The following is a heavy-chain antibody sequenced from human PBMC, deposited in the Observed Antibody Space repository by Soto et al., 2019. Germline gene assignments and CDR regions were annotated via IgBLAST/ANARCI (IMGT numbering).Heavy chain of an antibody. CDR1: GYTFTNYA. CDR2: IYAGNGNT. V-gene: IGHV1-3*01. J-gene: IGHJ5*02. CDR3: ARATNSGSGSGWFDP. D-gene: IGHD3-10*01. Sequence: QVQLVQSGAEVKKPGASVKVSCKASGYTFTNYAMHWVRQAPGQRLEWMGWIYAGNGNTKYSQKFQGRVTITRDTSASTAYMELSSLRSEDTAVYYCARATNSGSGSGWFDPWGQGTLVSVSS.